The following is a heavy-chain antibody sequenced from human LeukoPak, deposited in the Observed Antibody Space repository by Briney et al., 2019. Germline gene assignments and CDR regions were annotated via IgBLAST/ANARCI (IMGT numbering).Heavy chain of an antibody. J-gene: IGHJ4*02. Sequence: GGSLRLSCAASGFTVSSNYMSWVRQAPGKGLEWVSVIYSGGSTYYADSVKGRFTISRDNSKNTLYLQMNSLRAEDTAVCYCARSVSSSWIYYFDYWGQGTLVTVSS. CDR2: IYSGGST. V-gene: IGHV3-53*01. CDR1: GFTVSSNY. CDR3: ARSVSSSWIYYFDY. D-gene: IGHD6-13*01.